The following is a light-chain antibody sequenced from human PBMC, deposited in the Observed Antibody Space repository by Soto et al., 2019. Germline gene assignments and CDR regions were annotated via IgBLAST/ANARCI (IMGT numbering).Light chain of an antibody. J-gene: IGLJ1*01. CDR2: ENN. CDR1: ISNNGNNY. Sequence: QSALTQPPSVSAAPGQKVTISCSGSISNNGNNYVSWYQQLPGTAPKLLIHENNKRPTGIPDRFSDSKSGTSATLGITGHQSGDGAAYYCGTWDSSRSAGGFFLGIGTKVTV. V-gene: IGLV1-51*02. CDR3: GTWDSSRSAGGFF.